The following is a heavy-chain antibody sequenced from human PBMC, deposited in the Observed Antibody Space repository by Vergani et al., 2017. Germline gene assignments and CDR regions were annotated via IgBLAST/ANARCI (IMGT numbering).Heavy chain of an antibody. D-gene: IGHD3-22*01. CDR2: IYHSGST. J-gene: IGHJ4*02. Sequence: QVQLQESGPGLVKPSETLSLTCAVSGYSISSGYYWGWIRQPPGKGLEWIGSIYHSGSTYYNPSLKSRVTISVDTSKNQFALKLSSVTAADTAVYYCARDAGYDSSGLFDYWGQGTLVTVSS. V-gene: IGHV4-38-2*02. CDR1: GYSISSGYY. CDR3: ARDAGYDSSGLFDY.